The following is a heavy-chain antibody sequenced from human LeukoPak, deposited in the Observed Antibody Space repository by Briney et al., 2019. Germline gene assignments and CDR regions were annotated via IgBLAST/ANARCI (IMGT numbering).Heavy chain of an antibody. Sequence: SETLSLTCSVSGGSISSSSYYWGWIRQPPGRGLEWIGSIYYSGSTYYNPSLKSRVTISADTSKNQFSLKLSSVTAADTAVYYCARHSRGSYRFDYWGQGTLVTVSS. CDR3: ARHSRGSYRFDY. V-gene: IGHV4-39*01. D-gene: IGHD1-26*01. J-gene: IGHJ4*02. CDR1: GGSISSSSYY. CDR2: IYYSGST.